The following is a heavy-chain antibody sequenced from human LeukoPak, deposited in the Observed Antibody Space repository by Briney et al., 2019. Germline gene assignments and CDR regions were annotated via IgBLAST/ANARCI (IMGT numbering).Heavy chain of an antibody. CDR3: ATAVAGTLGGYYYYYMDV. J-gene: IGHJ6*03. CDR1: GGSISSYY. Sequence: SETLSLTCTVSGGSISSYYWCWIRQPAGEGLEWIGRIYTSGSTNYNPSLKSRVTMSVDTSKNQFSLKLSSVTAADTAVYYCATAVAGTLGGYYYYYMDVWGKGTTVTVSS. D-gene: IGHD6-19*01. CDR2: IYTSGST. V-gene: IGHV4-4*07.